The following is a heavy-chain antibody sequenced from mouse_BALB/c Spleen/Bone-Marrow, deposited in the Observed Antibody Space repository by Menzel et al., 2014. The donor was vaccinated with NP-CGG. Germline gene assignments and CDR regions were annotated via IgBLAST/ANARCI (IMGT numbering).Heavy chain of an antibody. D-gene: IGHD2-4*01. Sequence: EVMLVESGGGLVQPGDSLRLSCATSGFTFTDYYMNRVRQPPGKALEWLGFIRNKANGYTTEYSASVKGRFTISRDNSQSILYLQMNTLRAEDSATYYCARDRGLTYFDYWGQGTTLTVSS. V-gene: IGHV7-3*02. J-gene: IGHJ2*01. CDR1: GFTFTDYY. CDR3: ARDRGLTYFDY. CDR2: IRNKANGYTT.